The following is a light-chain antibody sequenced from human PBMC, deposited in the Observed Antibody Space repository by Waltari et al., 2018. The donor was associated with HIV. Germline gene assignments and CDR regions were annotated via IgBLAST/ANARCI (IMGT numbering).Light chain of an antibody. CDR3: SSFTSDATVL. V-gene: IGLV2-14*03. CDR1: SSDVGGYKY. Sequence: QSALTQPASVSGSPGQAVNISCTGTSSDVGGYKYVSWYQQHPGKVPKFLIFQINKRASGVSSRFSGSKAGNTATLTISGLQAEDEADYYCSSFTSDATVLFGGGTKLTV. CDR2: QIN. J-gene: IGLJ2*01.